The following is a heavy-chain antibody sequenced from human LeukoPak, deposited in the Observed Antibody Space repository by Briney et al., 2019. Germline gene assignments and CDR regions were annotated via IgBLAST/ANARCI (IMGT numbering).Heavy chain of an antibody. D-gene: IGHD3-22*01. CDR3: ARGGRRSGYYYVTYGY. J-gene: IGHJ4*02. CDR2: INHGGST. CDR1: GGSFSGYY. Sequence: PSETLSLTCAVYGGSFSGYYWSWIRQPPGKGLEWIGEINHGGSTNYNPSLKSRVTIPVDTSKNQFSLKLSSVTAADAAVYYCARGGRRSGYYYVTYGYWGQGTLVTVSS. V-gene: IGHV4-34*01.